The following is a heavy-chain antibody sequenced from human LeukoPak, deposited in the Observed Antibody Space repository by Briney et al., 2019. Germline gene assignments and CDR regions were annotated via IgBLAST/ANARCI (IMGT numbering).Heavy chain of an antibody. V-gene: IGHV3-33*01. Sequence: GRSLRLSCAAYAFPFSSYGMHWVRQAPGKGLEWVAVIWHDGSHKYYADSVTGRFTISRDNSKNTLYLQMNSLRAEDTAIYYCASGVYSSGWYLDYWGQGTLVTVSS. D-gene: IGHD6-19*01. CDR3: ASGVYSSGWYLDY. J-gene: IGHJ4*02. CDR1: AFPFSSYG. CDR2: IWHDGSHK.